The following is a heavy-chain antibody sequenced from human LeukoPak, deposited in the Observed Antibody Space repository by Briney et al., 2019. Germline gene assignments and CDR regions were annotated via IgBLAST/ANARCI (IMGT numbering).Heavy chain of an antibody. CDR2: IWYDGSNK. CDR3: ARDPGVRWLVGFDY. Sequence: GGSLRLSCAASGFTFSSYGMHWVRQAPDKGLEWVAVIWYDGSNKYYGDSVKGRFTISRDNSKNTPYLQMDSLRAEDTAVYYCARDPGVRWLVGFDYWGQGTLVTVSS. CDR1: GFTFSSYG. V-gene: IGHV3-33*01. D-gene: IGHD6-19*01. J-gene: IGHJ4*02.